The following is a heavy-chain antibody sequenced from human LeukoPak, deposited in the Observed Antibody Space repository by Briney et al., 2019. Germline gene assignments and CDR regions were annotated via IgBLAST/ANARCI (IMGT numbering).Heavy chain of an antibody. CDR1: GYTLTELS. CDR2: FDPEDGET. J-gene: IGHJ4*02. V-gene: IGHV1-24*01. Sequence: VASVKVSCKVSGYTLTELSMHWVRQAPGKGLEWMGGFDPEDGETIYAQKFQGRVTMTEDTSTSTAYMELRSLRSDDTAVYYCARGLRFGAIPRPFDYWGQGTLVTVSS. D-gene: IGHD3-3*01. CDR3: ARGLRFGAIPRPFDY.